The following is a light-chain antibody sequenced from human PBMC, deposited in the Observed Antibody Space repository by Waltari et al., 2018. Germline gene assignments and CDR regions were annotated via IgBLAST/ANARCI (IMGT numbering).Light chain of an antibody. J-gene: IGKJ2*01. CDR2: SES. Sequence: DIQLTQSPSSLSASVGDRVAITCRASQGINKYLNWYQQKAGKAPKLLIYSESILQSGVPSRFSGGGSGTGFTLTISSLQPEDFAAYYCQQTFTMPYTFGQGTKLEI. CDR3: QQTFTMPYT. V-gene: IGKV1-39*01. CDR1: QGINKY.